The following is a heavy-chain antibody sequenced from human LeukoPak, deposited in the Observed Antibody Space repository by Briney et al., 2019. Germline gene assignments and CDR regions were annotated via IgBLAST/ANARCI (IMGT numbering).Heavy chain of an antibody. CDR2: MSPNSGDT. J-gene: IGHJ4*02. CDR3: VRTPPNWGFDY. Sequence: ASVKVSCKASGYTFTSHDINRVRQATGQGLEWMGWMSPNSGDTGYAQKFQGRITMTSDSSISTAYMELSSLRSKDTAIYYCVRTPPNWGFDYWGQGTLVTVSS. D-gene: IGHD7-27*01. V-gene: IGHV1-8*01. CDR1: GYTFTSHD.